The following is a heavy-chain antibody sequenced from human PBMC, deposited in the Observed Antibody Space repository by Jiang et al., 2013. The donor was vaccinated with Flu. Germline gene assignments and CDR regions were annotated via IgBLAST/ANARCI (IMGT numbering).Heavy chain of an antibody. V-gene: IGHV3-20*03. CDR3: ARVGCSSTSCYYYYYYMDV. D-gene: IGHD2-2*01. CDR2: T. J-gene: IGHJ6*03. Sequence: TGYADSVKGRFTISRDNAKNSLYLQMNSLRAEDTALYYCARVGCSSTSCYYYYYYMDVWGKGTTVTVSS.